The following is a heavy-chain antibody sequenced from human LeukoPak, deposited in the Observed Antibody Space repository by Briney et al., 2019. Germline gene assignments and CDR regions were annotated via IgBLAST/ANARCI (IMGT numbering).Heavy chain of an antibody. CDR1: GFTFSSYS. CDR3: ARDTGILSGFDY. CDR2: ISSSSSYI. V-gene: IGHV3-21*01. D-gene: IGHD1-1*01. J-gene: IGHJ4*02. Sequence: PGGSLRLSCAASGFTFSSYSMNWVRQAPGKGLEWVSSISSSSSYIYYADSVKGRFTISRDNAKNSLYLQMNSLRAEDTAVYYCARDTGILSGFDYWGQGTLVTVSS.